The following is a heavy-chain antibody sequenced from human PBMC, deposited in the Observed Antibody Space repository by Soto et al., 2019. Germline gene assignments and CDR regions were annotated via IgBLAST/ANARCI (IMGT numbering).Heavy chain of an antibody. V-gene: IGHV3-74*01. Sequence: SLRLSCAVSGFTFSRYWMHWVRQAPGKGLVWVSRINSDGSSTSYADSVKGRFTISRDNAKNTLYLQMNSLRAGDTAVYYCARDRVGDGGKDYYYYGMDVWGQGTTVTVSS. CDR1: GFTFSRYW. CDR3: ARDRVGDGGKDYYYYGMDV. CDR2: INSDGSST. D-gene: IGHD2-15*01. J-gene: IGHJ6*02.